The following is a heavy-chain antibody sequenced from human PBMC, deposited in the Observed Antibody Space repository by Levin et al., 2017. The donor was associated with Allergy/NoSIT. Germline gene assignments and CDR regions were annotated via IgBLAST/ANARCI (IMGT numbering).Heavy chain of an antibody. J-gene: IGHJ4*02. V-gene: IGHV4-31*03. CDR2: IYYSGST. CDR3: AREETSCSGGSCYSRRLGN. CDR1: GGSISSGGYY. Sequence: SETLSLTCTVSGGSISSGGYYWTWIRQHPGKGLEWIGYIYYSGSTYHNPSLKSRVTISVDTSKNQFSLKLSSVTAADTAVYYCAREETSCSGGSCYSRRLGNWGQGTLVTVSS. D-gene: IGHD2-15*01.